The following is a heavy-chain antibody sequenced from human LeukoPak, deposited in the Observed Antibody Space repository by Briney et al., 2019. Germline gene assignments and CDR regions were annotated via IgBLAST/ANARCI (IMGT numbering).Heavy chain of an antibody. CDR1: GFTLSSYP. Sequence: PGGSLRLSCAASGFTLSSYPMHWVCQAPGKGLEWVTLISYDGSNKYYADSVKGRFTISRDISRNTLYLQMNSLRAEDTAVYYCARATWARSGLDYFDYWAHGTLVTVSS. D-gene: IGHD5-24*01. CDR3: ARATWARSGLDYFDY. CDR2: ISYDGSNK. V-gene: IGHV3-30-3*01. J-gene: IGHJ4*01.